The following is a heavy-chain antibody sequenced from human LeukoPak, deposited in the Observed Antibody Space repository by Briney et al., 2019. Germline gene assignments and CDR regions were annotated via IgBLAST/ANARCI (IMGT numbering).Heavy chain of an antibody. CDR1: GFTFSSYS. J-gene: IGHJ5*02. Sequence: GGSLRLSCAASGFTFSSYSMSWVRQAPGKGLEWVSSISGSGGSTFYADSVKGRFTISRDNSKNTLFLQMNSLRAEDTAVYYCARGKYCSSTSCIGDYFDPWGQGTLVTVSS. CDR2: ISGSGGST. D-gene: IGHD2-2*01. V-gene: IGHV3-23*01. CDR3: ARGKYCSSTSCIGDYFDP.